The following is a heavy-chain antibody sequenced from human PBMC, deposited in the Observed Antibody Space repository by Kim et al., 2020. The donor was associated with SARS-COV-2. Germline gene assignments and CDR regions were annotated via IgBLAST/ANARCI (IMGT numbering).Heavy chain of an antibody. J-gene: IGHJ2*01. CDR2: YYTGRT. Sequence: YYTGRTNSPPSRKSRVTISVDTSKSQFSLKLSSVTAADTAVYYCARGFDLWGRGTLVTVSS. CDR3: ARGFDL. V-gene: IGHV4-59*08.